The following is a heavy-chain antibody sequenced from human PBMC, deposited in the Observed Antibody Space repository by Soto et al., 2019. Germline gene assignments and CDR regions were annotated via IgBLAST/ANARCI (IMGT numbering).Heavy chain of an antibody. J-gene: IGHJ4*02. V-gene: IGHV3-23*01. D-gene: IGHD3-9*01. Sequence: PGGSVKISCAASGFTFSRYAMSCARLALEKEKEWVSAISGSCGSTYYADSVKGRFTISRDNSKNTLYLQMKRQRAEDTAVYYCANRGIYYDILTGYSNPDYWGQGT. CDR1: GFTFSRYA. CDR2: ISGSCGST. CDR3: ANRGIYYDILTGYSNPDY.